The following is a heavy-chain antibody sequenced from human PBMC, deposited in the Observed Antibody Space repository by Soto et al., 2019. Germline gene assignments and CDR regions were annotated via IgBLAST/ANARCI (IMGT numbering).Heavy chain of an antibody. CDR2: INHSGRT. CDR1: GGSFSGYY. V-gene: IGHV4-34*02. D-gene: IGHD3-3*02. J-gene: IGHJ6*02. CDR3: ARDRQYYHFWRGYQNEGRYDMDV. Sequence: QVQLQQWGAGLLKPSETLSLTCAVYGGSFSGYYWTWIRQAPGKGLEWIGDINHSGRTNYNSSLKSRVTISVGTSKHQPSPILYSVTAADTAVYYWARDRQYYHFWRGYQNEGRYDMDVWGQGTTVTVSS.